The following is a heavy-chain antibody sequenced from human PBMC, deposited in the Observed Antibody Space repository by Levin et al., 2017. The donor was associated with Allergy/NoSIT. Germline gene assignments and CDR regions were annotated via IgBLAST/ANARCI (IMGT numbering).Heavy chain of an antibody. D-gene: IGHD2-2*01. CDR2: INHSGST. CDR1: GGSFSGYY. Sequence: SETLSLTCAVYGGSFSGYYWSWIRQPPGKGLEWIGEINHSGSTNYNPSLKSRVTISVDTSKNQFSLKVSSVTAADTAVYYCARGMPDRDPSLLDYWGQGTLVPVSS. CDR3: ARGMPDRDPSLLDY. V-gene: IGHV4-34*01. J-gene: IGHJ4*02.